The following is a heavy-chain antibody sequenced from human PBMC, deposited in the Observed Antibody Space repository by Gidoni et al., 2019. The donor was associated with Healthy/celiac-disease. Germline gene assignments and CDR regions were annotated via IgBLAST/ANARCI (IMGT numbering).Heavy chain of an antibody. CDR1: GFTFSNVW. J-gene: IGHJ3*02. CDR2: IKSKTDGGTT. V-gene: IGHV3-15*01. D-gene: IGHD6-6*01. CDR3: TTELIAARGNDAFDI. Sequence: EVQLVESGGGLVKPGGSLRLSCAASGFTFSNVWMSWVRQAPGKGLEWVGRIKSKTDGGTTDYAAPVKGRFTISRDDSKNTLYLQMNSLKTEDTAVYYCTTELIAARGNDAFDIWGQGTMVTVSS.